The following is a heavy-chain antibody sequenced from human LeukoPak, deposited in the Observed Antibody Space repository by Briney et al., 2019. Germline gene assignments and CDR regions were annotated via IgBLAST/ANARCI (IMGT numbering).Heavy chain of an antibody. Sequence: PGGSLRLSCAPSGFTLSSYSMNWVRQAPGKGLEWVSSISSSSYIYYADSVKGRFTISRDNAKNSLYLQMNSLRAEDTAVYYCARGDSSSWYPYYWGQGTLVTVSS. CDR1: GFTLSSYS. CDR3: ARGDSSSWYPYY. V-gene: IGHV3-21*01. J-gene: IGHJ4*02. CDR2: ISSSSYI. D-gene: IGHD6-13*01.